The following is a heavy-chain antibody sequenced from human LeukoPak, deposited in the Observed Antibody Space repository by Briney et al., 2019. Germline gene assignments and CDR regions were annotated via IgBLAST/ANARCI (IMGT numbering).Heavy chain of an antibody. Sequence: GSLRLSCAASGFTFSSYDMHWVRQATGKGLEWVSAIGTAGDTYYPGSVKGRFTISRENAKNSLYLQMNSLRAGDTAVYYCARDLDGSGSLDYWGQGTLVTVSS. J-gene: IGHJ4*02. D-gene: IGHD3-10*01. CDR1: GFTFSSYD. CDR3: ARDLDGSGSLDY. CDR2: IGTAGDT. V-gene: IGHV3-13*01.